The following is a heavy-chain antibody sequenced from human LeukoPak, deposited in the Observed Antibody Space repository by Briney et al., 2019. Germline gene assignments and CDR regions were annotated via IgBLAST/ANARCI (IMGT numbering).Heavy chain of an antibody. D-gene: IGHD2-2*01. CDR3: ARDGEGDIVVVPAAYDY. V-gene: IGHV4-39*07. CDR1: GGSISSSSYY. CDR2: IYYSGST. Sequence: PSETLSLTCTVSGGSISSSSYYWGWIRQPPGKGLELIGSIYYSGSTYYKPSLKTRVTISVDPSKNQFSLKLSSVTAADTAVYYCARDGEGDIVVVPAAYDYWGQGTLVTVSS. J-gene: IGHJ4*02.